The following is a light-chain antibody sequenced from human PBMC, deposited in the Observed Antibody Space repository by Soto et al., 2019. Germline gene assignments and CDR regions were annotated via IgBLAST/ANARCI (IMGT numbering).Light chain of an antibody. CDR2: GAS. Sequence: EIVMTQSPATLSVSPGERATLSCRASQSVRSNLAWYQQKPGQAPRILIYGASTRATGIPARFSGSASGTEFTLTISSLQSEDFGVYYCQQYNNWPPITFGQGTRLEIK. CDR3: QQYNNWPPIT. V-gene: IGKV3-15*01. CDR1: QSVRSN. J-gene: IGKJ5*01.